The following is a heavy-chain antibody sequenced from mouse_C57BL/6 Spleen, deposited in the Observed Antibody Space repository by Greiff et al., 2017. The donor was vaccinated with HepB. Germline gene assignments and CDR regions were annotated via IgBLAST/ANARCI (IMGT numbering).Heavy chain of an antibody. J-gene: IGHJ4*01. Sequence: VQLQQSGPELVKPGASVKISCKASGYSFTGYYMNWVKQSPEKSLEWIGEINPSTGGTTYNQKFKAKATLTVDKSSSTAYMQLKSLTSEDSAVYYCAIKQYGNPYYAMDYWGQGTSVTVSS. CDR1: GYSFTGYY. V-gene: IGHV1-42*01. CDR3: AIKQYGNPYYAMDY. D-gene: IGHD2-10*02. CDR2: INPSTGGT.